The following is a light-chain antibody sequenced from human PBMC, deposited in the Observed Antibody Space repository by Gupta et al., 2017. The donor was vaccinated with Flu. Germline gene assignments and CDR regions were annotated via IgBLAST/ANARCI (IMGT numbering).Light chain of an antibody. J-gene: IGKJ2*01. CDR3: QQRTIWPPFI. V-gene: IGKV3-11*01. CDR2: DSF. Sequence: DIVLTQSPDTLSLSPGERATLTCSASENVGSHLSWYQLKPGQAPRLLILDSFVRAAGVPVRFSGSGSGKDLTLTINSVEPEDFAVYYCQQRTIWPPFIFGQGTKLEI. CDR1: ENVGSH.